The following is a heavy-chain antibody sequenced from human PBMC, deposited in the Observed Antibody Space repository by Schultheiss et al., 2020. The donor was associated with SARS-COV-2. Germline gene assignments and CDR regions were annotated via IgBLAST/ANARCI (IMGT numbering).Heavy chain of an antibody. J-gene: IGHJ4*02. D-gene: IGHD6-19*01. CDR3: ARHVPSIAVAFDY. CDR1: GGSISSSSYY. CDR2: IYYSGST. V-gene: IGHV4-39*07. Sequence: SETLSLTCTVSGGSISSSSYYWGWIRQPPGKGLEWIGSIYYSGSTYYNPSLKSRVTISVDTSKNQFSLKLSSVTAADTAVYYCARHVPSIAVAFDYWGQGTLVTVSS.